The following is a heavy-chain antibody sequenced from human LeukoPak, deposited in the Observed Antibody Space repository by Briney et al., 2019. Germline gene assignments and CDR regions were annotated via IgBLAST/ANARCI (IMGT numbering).Heavy chain of an antibody. CDR3: ARADYGGNLFFDY. Sequence: GGSLRLSCAASGFTLSSYWMSWVRQAPGKELEWVANIKQDGSEINYVDSVKGRFTISRDNAKNSMLLQMNSLRAEDTAVYYCARADYGGNLFFDYWGQGALVTVSS. V-gene: IGHV3-7*04. J-gene: IGHJ4*02. CDR1: GFTLSSYW. CDR2: IKQDGSEI. D-gene: IGHD4-23*01.